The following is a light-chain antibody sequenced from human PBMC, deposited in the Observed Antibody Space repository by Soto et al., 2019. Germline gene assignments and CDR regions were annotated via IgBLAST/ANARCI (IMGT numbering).Light chain of an antibody. CDR3: SSYRSSSTLYV. Sequence: QSALTQPASVSGSPGQSITISCTGTGSDVGGYDYVSWYQHHPGKAPKVMIYEVTNRPSGVSNRFSGSKSGNTASLTISGLLAEDEADYYCSSYRSSSTLYVFGTGTKVT. V-gene: IGLV2-14*01. CDR1: GSDVGGYDY. J-gene: IGLJ1*01. CDR2: EVT.